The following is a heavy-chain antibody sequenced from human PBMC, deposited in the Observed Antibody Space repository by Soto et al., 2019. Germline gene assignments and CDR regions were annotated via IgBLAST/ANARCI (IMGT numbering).Heavy chain of an antibody. CDR2: IGTSTTSI. CDR1: GFTFSVYS. CDR3: ARDGGGSRWYPNL. J-gene: IGHJ5*02. D-gene: IGHD6-13*01. Sequence: EVRLVESGGGLVKPGGSLRLSCAASGFTFSVYSMNWVRQAPGKGLEWVSSIGTSTTSIHYADSLKGRFTISRDNAKSSVDLQINTLPADDTAVYYCARDGGGSRWYPNLWGQGTLVIVSS. V-gene: IGHV3-21*01.